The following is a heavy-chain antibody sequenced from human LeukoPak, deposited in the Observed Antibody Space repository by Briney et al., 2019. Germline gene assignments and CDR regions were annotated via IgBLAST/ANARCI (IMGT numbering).Heavy chain of an antibody. D-gene: IGHD1-26*01. V-gene: IGHV6-1*01. J-gene: IGHJ4*02. CDR2: TYYRSEWYN. CDR3: ARAGVGATRYYDY. Sequence: SQTLSLTCAISGDXVSSNSAAWNWIRQSPSRGLEWLGGTYYRSEWYNDYAVSVKSRITINPDTSKNQFSLHLNSVTPEDTAVYYCARAGVGATRYYDYWGQGTLVTVSS. CDR1: GDXVSSNSAA.